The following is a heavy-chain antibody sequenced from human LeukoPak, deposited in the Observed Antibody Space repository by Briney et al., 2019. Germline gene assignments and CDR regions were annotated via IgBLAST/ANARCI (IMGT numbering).Heavy chain of an antibody. CDR2: IYTGGST. D-gene: IGHD5-24*01. CDR3: ARGGGYNPYY. V-gene: IGHV4-61*02. J-gene: IGHJ4*02. CDR1: GGSISSGSYY. Sequence: RPSETPSLTCTVSGGSISSGSYYWNWIRQPAGKGLEWIGRIYTGGSTNYTPSLKSRVTISVDTSKNQFSLKLSSVTAADTAVYYCARGGGYNPYYWGQGTLVTVSS.